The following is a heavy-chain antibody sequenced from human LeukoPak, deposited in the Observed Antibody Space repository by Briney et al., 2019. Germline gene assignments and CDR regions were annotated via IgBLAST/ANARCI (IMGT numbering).Heavy chain of an antibody. D-gene: IGHD3-22*01. CDR1: GYTFTSYD. CDR2: IIPILGIA. Sequence: SVKVSCKASGYTFTSYDINWVRQAPGQGLEWMGRIIPILGIANYAQKFQGRVTITADKSTSTAYMELSSLRSEDTAVYYCARVYYDSSGYSYYFDYWGQGTLVTVSS. J-gene: IGHJ4*02. CDR3: ARVYYDSSGYSYYFDY. V-gene: IGHV1-69*04.